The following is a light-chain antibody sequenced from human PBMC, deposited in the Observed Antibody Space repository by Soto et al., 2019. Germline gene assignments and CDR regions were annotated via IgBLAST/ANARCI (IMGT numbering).Light chain of an antibody. CDR1: STVVGGYNY. J-gene: IGLJ1*01. CDR2: EVT. V-gene: IGLV2-8*01. Sequence: ALTQPPSASGSPVQSVNISCTGNSTVVGGYNYVSWYQQHPGKAPKLLIYEVTKRPSGVPDRFSGSKSGNTASLTVSGLQADDEAEYYCCSNAGSHYYVFGTGTKVTVL. CDR3: CSNAGSHYYV.